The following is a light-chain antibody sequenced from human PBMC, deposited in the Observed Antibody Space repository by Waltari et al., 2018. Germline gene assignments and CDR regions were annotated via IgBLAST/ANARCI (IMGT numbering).Light chain of an antibody. CDR1: QSVSYN. V-gene: IGKV3-20*01. J-gene: IGKJ4*01. Sequence: EIVLTQSTGPLSLSPGERATLPCRASQSVSYNLAWYQQRPGRAPGLLIYGAANRATGFPDRFSGSGSGTDFTLTISRLEPEDFVVYYCQQYDSSPLTFGGGTKVEIK. CDR3: QQYDSSPLT. CDR2: GAA.